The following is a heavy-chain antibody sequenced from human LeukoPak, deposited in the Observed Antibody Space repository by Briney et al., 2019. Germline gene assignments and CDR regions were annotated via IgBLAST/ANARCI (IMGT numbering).Heavy chain of an antibody. Sequence: SETLSLTCTVSGGSINSGGYYWSWIRQHPEKGLEWIGYIYYSGSTDYNPSLKSRVTISVDTSKNQFSLKLSSVTAADTAVYYCARYYGGNSIIDFWGQGTLVTVSS. J-gene: IGHJ4*02. V-gene: IGHV4-31*03. CDR2: IYYSGST. CDR3: ARYYGGNSIIDF. CDR1: GGSINSGGYY. D-gene: IGHD4-23*01.